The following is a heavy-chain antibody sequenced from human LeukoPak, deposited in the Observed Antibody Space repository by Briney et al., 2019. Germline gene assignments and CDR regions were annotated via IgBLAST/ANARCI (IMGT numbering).Heavy chain of an antibody. CDR2: ISYDGSNK. V-gene: IGHV3-30-3*01. D-gene: IGHD3-22*01. CDR1: GFTFSSYA. CDR3: ARDDWEYSSGYSPMGY. Sequence: GGSLRLSCAASGFTFSSYAMHWVRQAPGKGLEWVAVISYDGSNKYYADSVKGRFTISRDNSKNTLYLQMNSLRAEDTAVYYCARDDWEYSSGYSPMGYWGQGTLVTVSS. J-gene: IGHJ4*02.